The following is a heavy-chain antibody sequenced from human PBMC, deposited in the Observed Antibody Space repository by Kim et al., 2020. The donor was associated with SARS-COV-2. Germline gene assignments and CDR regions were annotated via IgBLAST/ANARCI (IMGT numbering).Heavy chain of an antibody. J-gene: IGHJ5*02. CDR3: ARGGGRLQVLAWLLGYFDL. CDR1: GYSFTTYA. CDR2: INAGTANT. Sequence: ASVKVSCKTSGYSFTTYALHRVRQAPGQRLEWMGWINAGTANTEYSQKFQGRVTITRDTSASTAYMELSSLRSEDTAVYYCARGGGRLQVLAWLLGYFDLWGPGTLVTVSS. V-gene: IGHV1-3*01. D-gene: IGHD3-3*01.